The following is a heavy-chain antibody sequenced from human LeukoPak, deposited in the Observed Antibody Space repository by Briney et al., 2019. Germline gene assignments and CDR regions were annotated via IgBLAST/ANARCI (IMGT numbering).Heavy chain of an antibody. CDR3: AKPRGPQSRGYCSSTSCYPVEY. CDR2: ISSSSSYI. J-gene: IGHJ4*02. Sequence: GGSLRLSCAASGFTFSSYSMNWVRQAPGKGLEWVSSISSSSSYIYYADSVKGRFTISRDNSKNTLYLQMNSLRAEDTAVYYCAKPRGPQSRGYCSSTSCYPVEYWGQGTLVTVSS. CDR1: GFTFSSYS. D-gene: IGHD2-2*01. V-gene: IGHV3-21*04.